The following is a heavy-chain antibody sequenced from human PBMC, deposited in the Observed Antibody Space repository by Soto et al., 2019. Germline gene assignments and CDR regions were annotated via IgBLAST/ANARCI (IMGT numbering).Heavy chain of an antibody. CDR2: IWYDGSNK. CDR3: ARDPLWKDYGDYVPPGDAFDI. V-gene: IGHV3-33*01. Sequence: GGSLRLSCAASGFTFSSYGMHWVRQAPGKGLEWVAVIWYDGSNKYYADSVKGRFTISRDNSKNTLYLQMNSLRAEDTAVYYCARDPLWKDYGDYVPPGDAFDIWGQGTMVTVSS. D-gene: IGHD4-17*01. J-gene: IGHJ3*02. CDR1: GFTFSSYG.